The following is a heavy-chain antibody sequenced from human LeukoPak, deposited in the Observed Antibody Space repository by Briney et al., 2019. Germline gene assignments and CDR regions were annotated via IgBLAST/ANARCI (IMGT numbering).Heavy chain of an antibody. CDR3: ARGRRDYVWGSYPFDY. CDR1: GFTFGSYS. V-gene: IGHV3-21*01. Sequence: GGSLRLSCAASGFTFGSYSMNWVRQAPGKGLEWVSSISSSSSYIYYADSVKGRFTISRDNAKNSLYLQMNSLRAEDTAVYYCARGRRDYVWGSYPFDYWGQGTLVTVSS. J-gene: IGHJ4*02. D-gene: IGHD3-16*02. CDR2: ISSSSSYI.